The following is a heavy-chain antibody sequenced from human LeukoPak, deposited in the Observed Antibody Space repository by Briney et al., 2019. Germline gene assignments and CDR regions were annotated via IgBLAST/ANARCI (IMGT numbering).Heavy chain of an antibody. D-gene: IGHD3-10*01. J-gene: IGHJ5*02. Sequence: PSETLSLTCTVSGGSISSYYWSWIRQPAGKGLEWMGRIYVSGSANYNPSLKSRVTMSVDTSKNQFSLKLSSVPAADTAVYYCARDWLGPVGFDPWGQGTLLTVSS. V-gene: IGHV4-4*07. CDR1: GGSISSYY. CDR3: ARDWLGPVGFDP. CDR2: IYVSGSA.